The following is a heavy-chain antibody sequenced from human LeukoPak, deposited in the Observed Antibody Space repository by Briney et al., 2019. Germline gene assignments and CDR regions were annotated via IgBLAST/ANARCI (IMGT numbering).Heavy chain of an antibody. J-gene: IGHJ6*01. Sequence: GGSLRLSCAASGFTFSSYWMSWVRQAPGKGLEWMANIKQDGSEKYYVDSVKGRFTISRDNANNSLYLQMNSLRDEDTAVYYCAREFTPLIQFWPRSLDDRYGMDVWGQGTTVTVSS. CDR2: IKQDGSEK. CDR1: GFTFSSYW. CDR3: AREFTPLIQFWPRSLDDRYGMDV. D-gene: IGHD5-18*01. V-gene: IGHV3-7*01.